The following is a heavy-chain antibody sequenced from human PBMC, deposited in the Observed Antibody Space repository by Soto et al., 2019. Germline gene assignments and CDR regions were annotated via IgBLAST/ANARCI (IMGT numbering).Heavy chain of an antibody. J-gene: IGHJ6*02. CDR2: INPNSGGT. CDR3: ARGGSYSSSPVDV. V-gene: IGHV1-2*04. Sequence: VKVSCKASGYTFTSYDINWVRQAPGQRLEWMGWINPNSGGTNYAQKFQGWVTMTRDTSISTAYMELSRLRSDDTAVYYCARGGSYSSSPVDVWGQGTTVTVSS. CDR1: GYTFTSYD. D-gene: IGHD6-6*01.